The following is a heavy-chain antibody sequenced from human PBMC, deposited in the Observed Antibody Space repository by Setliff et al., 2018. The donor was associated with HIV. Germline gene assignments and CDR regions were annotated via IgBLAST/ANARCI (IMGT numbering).Heavy chain of an antibody. CDR2: IYSGDST. J-gene: IGHJ6*03. CDR3: ARAPGSSWYRAAYYYMDV. V-gene: IGHV3-53*01. CDR1: GFTVSSNY. Sequence: GGSLRLSCAASGFTVSSNYMSWVRQAPGKGLECISIIYSGDSTYYADSVKGRFTVSRDNSKNTLYLQMNSLRAEDTAVYYCARAPGSSWYRAAYYYMDVWGKGTTVTSP. D-gene: IGHD6-13*01.